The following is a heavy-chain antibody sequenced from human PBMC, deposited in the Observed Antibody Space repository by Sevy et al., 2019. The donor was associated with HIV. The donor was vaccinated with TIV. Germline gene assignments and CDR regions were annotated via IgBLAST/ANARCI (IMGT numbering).Heavy chain of an antibody. J-gene: IGHJ4*02. V-gene: IGHV3-21*01. CDR3: ARDSGYTGYD. CDR2: ISRSSTYI. Sequence: GGSLRLSCATSGFTFSTNSMNWVRQAPGKGLEWVSSISRSSTYIYYTDSVKGRFTLSRDNARNSLYLQMNSLRVDDTAVYYCARDSGYTGYDWGQGTLVTVSS. D-gene: IGHD5-12*01. CDR1: GFTFSTNS.